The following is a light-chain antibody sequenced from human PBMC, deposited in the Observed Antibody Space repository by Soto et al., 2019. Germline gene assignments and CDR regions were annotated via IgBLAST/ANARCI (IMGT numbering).Light chain of an antibody. V-gene: IGLV2-14*01. CDR1: STDVGGYNY. J-gene: IGLJ1*01. Sequence: QSALTQPASVSGSPGQSITISCTGTSTDVGGYNYVSWYQHHPGKAPKLMIYEVSNRPSGVSNRFSGSKSGNTASLTISGLQAEDEADYYCSSYITSSTLNYVFGTGTKLTVL. CDR3: SSYITSSTLNYV. CDR2: EVS.